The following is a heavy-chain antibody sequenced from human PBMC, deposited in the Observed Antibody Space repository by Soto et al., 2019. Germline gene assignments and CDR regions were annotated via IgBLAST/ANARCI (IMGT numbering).Heavy chain of an antibody. D-gene: IGHD2-15*01. Sequence: ASVKVSCKASGGTFSSYAISWVRQAPGQGLEWMGGIIPIFGTANYAQKFQGRVTITADESTSTAYMELSSLRSEDTAVYYCARGGYCSGGSCYPSRYYFDYWGQGTLVTVSS. V-gene: IGHV1-69*13. J-gene: IGHJ4*02. CDR2: IIPIFGTA. CDR3: ARGGYCSGGSCYPSRYYFDY. CDR1: GGTFSSYA.